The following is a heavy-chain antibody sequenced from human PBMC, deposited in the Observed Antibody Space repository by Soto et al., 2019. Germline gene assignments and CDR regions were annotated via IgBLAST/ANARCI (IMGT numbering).Heavy chain of an antibody. J-gene: IGHJ4*02. D-gene: IGHD6-13*01. CDR2: IIPIFGTA. V-gene: IGHV1-69*13. CDR3: AKLDGAAAGTRFDY. Sequence: SVKVSCKASGYTFTSYYMHWVRQAPGQGLEWMGGIIPIFGTANYAQKFQGRVTITADESTSTAYMELSSLRSEDTAVYYCAKLDGAAAGTRFDYWGQGTLVTVSS. CDR1: GYTFTSYY.